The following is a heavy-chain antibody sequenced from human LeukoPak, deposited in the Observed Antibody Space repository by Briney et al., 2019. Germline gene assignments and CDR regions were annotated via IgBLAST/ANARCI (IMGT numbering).Heavy chain of an antibody. J-gene: IGHJ3*01. CDR3: ARSAHYYYDSASNGVAFDV. Sequence: SETLSLTCTLSGGSISSYYSSWIRQPPGKGLEWIGNIFYTGSTTYNPSLKSRVTISVDTSKNQISLKLSSVTAADTAMYYCARSAHYYYDSASNGVAFDVWGQGTLVTVSS. D-gene: IGHD3-22*01. CDR2: IFYTGST. V-gene: IGHV4-59*01. CDR1: GGSISSYY.